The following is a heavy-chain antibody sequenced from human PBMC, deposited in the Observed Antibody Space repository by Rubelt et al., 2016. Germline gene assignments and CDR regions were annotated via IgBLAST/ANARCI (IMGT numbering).Heavy chain of an antibody. Sequence: LWGRGGGVVQPGRSLRLSCAPSGFTFSSHGMHWVRQAPGKGLEWVAVVWYDGSHQYYGDSVKGRFTISRDNSKKTLYLQMKSLRAEDTAVYYCAREKVGGEGAFDIWGQGTKVTVSS. CDR3: AREKVGGEGAFDI. V-gene: IGHV3-33*01. J-gene: IGHJ3*02. CDR2: VWYDGSHQ. D-gene: IGHD1-26*01. CDR1: GFTFSSHG.